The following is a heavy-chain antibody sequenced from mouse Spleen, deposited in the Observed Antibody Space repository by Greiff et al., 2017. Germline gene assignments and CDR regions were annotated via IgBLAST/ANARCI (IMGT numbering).Heavy chain of an antibody. CDR1: GYTFTSYW. CDR2: IDPSDSYT. Sequence: VQLQQPGAELVMPGASVKLSCKASGYTFTSYWMHWVKQRPGQGLEWIGEIDPSDSYTNYNQKFKGKATLTVDKSSSTAYMQLSSLTSEDSAVYYCARNYGNHFDVWGAGTTVTVSS. V-gene: IGHV1-69*01. D-gene: IGHD2-1*01. CDR3: ARNYGNHFDV. J-gene: IGHJ1*01.